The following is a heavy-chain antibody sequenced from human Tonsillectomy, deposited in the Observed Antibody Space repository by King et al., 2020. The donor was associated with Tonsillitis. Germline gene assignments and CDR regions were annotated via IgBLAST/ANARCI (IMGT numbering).Heavy chain of an antibody. CDR1: GFTFTNAW. V-gene: IGHV3-15*01. J-gene: IGHJ4*02. CDR3: TTDPVGVTGFNH. CDR2: IKSKIDGGTT. D-gene: IGHD1-26*01. Sequence: VQLVESGGGLVKPGGSLRLCCAASGFTFTNAWMTGVRQAPGKGLEWVGRIKSKIDGGTTDFCAPVKGRLIISRDDSKNTMCLQMNSLTFEDTAVYYCTTDPVGVTGFNHWGQGTLVTVSS.